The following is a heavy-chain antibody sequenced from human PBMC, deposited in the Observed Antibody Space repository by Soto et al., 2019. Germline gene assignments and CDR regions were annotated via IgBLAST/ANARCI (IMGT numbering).Heavy chain of an antibody. V-gene: IGHV4-39*02. D-gene: IGHD5-12*01. Sequence: SETLSLTCTVSGGSISSDNYFWGWFRQPPGRGLEWIGSIYYTGSTYYNPSLKSRVTISVDTSKNQFSLKLSSLTSADTAVYYCARDGYNDVPFDYWGQGTLVTVFS. CDR2: IYYTGST. J-gene: IGHJ4*02. CDR1: GGSISSDNYF. CDR3: ARDGYNDVPFDY.